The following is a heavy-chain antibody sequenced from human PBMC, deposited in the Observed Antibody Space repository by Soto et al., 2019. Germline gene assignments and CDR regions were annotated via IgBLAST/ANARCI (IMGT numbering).Heavy chain of an antibody. J-gene: IGHJ3*02. D-gene: IGHD5-18*01. CDR2: IYSTGST. V-gene: IGHV4-59*01. CDR3: ARGGRGSSYGSDDFDI. CDR1: GVSINTYY. Sequence: PSETLSGTFTFSGVSINTYYFIFILQPPGKGLECIGYIYSTGSTHFNPSLKSRVTISVDTSKNKFSLRLSSVTAAETAVYFCARGGRGSSYGSDDFDIWGPGTMV.